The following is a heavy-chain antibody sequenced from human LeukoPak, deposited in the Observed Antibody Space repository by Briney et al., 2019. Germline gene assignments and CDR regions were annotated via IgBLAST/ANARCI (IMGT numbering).Heavy chain of an antibody. CDR3: TGKMAVDDY. J-gene: IGHJ4*02. CDR2: IRSKANSYAT. CDR1: GFTFSGSA. V-gene: IGHV3-73*01. Sequence: LSGGSLRLSCAASGFTFSGSAMHWVRQASGKGLEWVGRIRSKANSYATAYAASVKGRFTISRDDSKNKAYLQMNSLKTEDTAVYYCTGKMAVDDYWGQGTLVTVSS. D-gene: IGHD5-24*01.